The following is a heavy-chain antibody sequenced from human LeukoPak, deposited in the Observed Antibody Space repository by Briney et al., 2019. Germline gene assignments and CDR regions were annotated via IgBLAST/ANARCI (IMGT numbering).Heavy chain of an antibody. CDR1: GYTFTGYY. J-gene: IGHJ4*02. CDR2: INPNSGGT. V-gene: IGHV1-2*02. Sequence: ASVKVSCKASGYTFTGYYMHWVRQAPGQGLEWMGWINPNSGGTNYAQKFQGRVTMTRDTSISTAYMELSRLRSGDTAVYYCARVLRYYYDSSGLLGYWGQGTLVTVSS. CDR3: ARVLRYYYDSSGLLGY. D-gene: IGHD3-22*01.